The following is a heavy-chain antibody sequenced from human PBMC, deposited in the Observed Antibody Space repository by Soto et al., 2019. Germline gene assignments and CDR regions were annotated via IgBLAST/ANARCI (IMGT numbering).Heavy chain of an antibody. CDR3: AHRPGKYSSSSSKAPGEYYYMDV. V-gene: IGHV2-5*02. CDR1: GFSLSTSGVG. Sequence: SGPTLVNPPQTLTLTCTFSGFSLSTSGVGVGWIRQPPGKALEWLALIYWDDDKRYSPSLKSRLTITKDTSKNQVVLTMTNMDPVDTATYYCAHRPGKYSSSSSKAPGEYYYMDVWGKGTTVTVSS. J-gene: IGHJ6*03. D-gene: IGHD6-6*01. CDR2: IYWDDDK.